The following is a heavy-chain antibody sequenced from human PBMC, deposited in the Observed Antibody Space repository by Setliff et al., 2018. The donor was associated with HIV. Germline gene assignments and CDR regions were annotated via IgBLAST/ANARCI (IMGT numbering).Heavy chain of an antibody. CDR3: AKGGYGGAYYVAGY. Sequence: GGSLRLSCEASGFRVTDTYMAWVRQAPGKGLEWVTLIYKAGKTYYANFVKGRFTIARDDTKNTVSLQMTNLEPGDTAMYYCAKGGYGGAYYVAGYWGQGTKVTVSS. J-gene: IGHJ4*02. CDR2: IYKAGKT. V-gene: IGHV3-53*01. D-gene: IGHD5-18*01. CDR1: GFRVTDTY.